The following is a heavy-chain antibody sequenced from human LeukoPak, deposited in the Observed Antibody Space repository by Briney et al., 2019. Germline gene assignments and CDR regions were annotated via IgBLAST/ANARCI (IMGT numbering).Heavy chain of an antibody. CDR3: AAGVGMVRGVYGMDV. J-gene: IGHJ6*04. D-gene: IGHD3-10*01. Sequence: GGALEISCKGSGSHFTSYWIGGGRPVPGKGVEGVGINYPGDSDTRYSPSFQGQVTISADQSISTAYLQWSSLKASDTAMYYCAAGVGMVRGVYGMDVWGKGTTVTVSS. V-gene: IGHV5-51*01. CDR2: NYPGDSDT. CDR1: GSHFTSYW.